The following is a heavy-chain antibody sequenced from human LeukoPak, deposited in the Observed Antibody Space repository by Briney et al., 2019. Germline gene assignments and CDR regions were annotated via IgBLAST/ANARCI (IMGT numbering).Heavy chain of an antibody. J-gene: IGHJ6*03. Sequence: SETLSFTRTVSGGSISSGSYYRGWIRQPAGKGLEWIGRIYTSGSTNYNPSLKSRVTISVDTSKNQFSLKLSSVTAADTAVYYCARDWGNSGSYWYYYYMDVWGKGTTVTVSS. CDR3: ARDWGNSGSYWYYYYMDV. CDR1: GGSISSGSYY. D-gene: IGHD1-26*01. CDR2: IYTSGST. V-gene: IGHV4-61*02.